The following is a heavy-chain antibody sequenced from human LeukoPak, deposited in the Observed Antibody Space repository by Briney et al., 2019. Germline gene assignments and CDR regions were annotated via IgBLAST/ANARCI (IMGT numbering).Heavy chain of an antibody. J-gene: IGHJ4*02. V-gene: IGHV1-69*05. CDR1: GGTSSTYA. D-gene: IGHD2-2*01. CDR3: ARGYCSNNICLGRPYFDY. Sequence: GASVKVSCKASGGTSSTYAISWVRQAPGQGLEWMGVIIPIFGTANYAQKFQGRVTITTDESTSTAYMELSSLRSEDTAVYYCARGYCSNNICLGRPYFDYWGQGTLVTVSS. CDR2: IIPIFGTA.